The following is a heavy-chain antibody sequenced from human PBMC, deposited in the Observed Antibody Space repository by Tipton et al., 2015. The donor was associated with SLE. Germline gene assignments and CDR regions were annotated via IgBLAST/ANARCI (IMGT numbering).Heavy chain of an antibody. CDR2: IGTAGDT. D-gene: IGHD6-13*01. Sequence: SLRLSCAASGFTFSSYDMHWGRQATGKGLEWVSAIGTAGDTYYPGSVKGRFTISRENAKNSLYLQMNSLRAGDTAVYYCARGVIAAAEYYFDYWGQGTLVTVSS. CDR1: GFTFSSYD. J-gene: IGHJ4*02. V-gene: IGHV3-13*01. CDR3: ARGVIAAAEYYFDY.